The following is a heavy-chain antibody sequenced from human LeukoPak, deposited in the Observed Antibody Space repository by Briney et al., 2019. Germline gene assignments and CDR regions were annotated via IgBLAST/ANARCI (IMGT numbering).Heavy chain of an antibody. V-gene: IGHV3-9*01. CDR2: ILYNSQSQ. CDR3: VKDSNSSHYYTDVFDS. CDR1: GFSFGDYA. Sequence: PGGSLRLSCAASGFSFGDYAMHWVRQVPGKGLEMVAGILYNSQSQAYADYVKGRFSIFRDNAKNSLHLQMNSLRLEDTALYYCVKDSNSSHYYTDVFDSWGQGTMLTVSS. J-gene: IGHJ3*01. D-gene: IGHD3-3*01.